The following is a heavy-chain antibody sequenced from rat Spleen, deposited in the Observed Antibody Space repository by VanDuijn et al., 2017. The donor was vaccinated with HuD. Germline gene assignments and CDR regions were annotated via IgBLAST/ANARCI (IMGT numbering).Heavy chain of an antibody. CDR1: GFTFSTFA. D-gene: IGHD1-4*01. CDR3: VKAGPYGYSHFDY. Sequence: EVQLVESGGGLVQPGRSLKLSCVASGFTFSTFAMAWVRQAPKKGLEWVATITSGGSNTYYPDSVKGRFTISRDNAKSTLYLQMDSLRSEDTATYYCVKAGPYGYSHFDYWGQGVMVTVSS. J-gene: IGHJ2*01. V-gene: IGHV5-25*01. CDR2: ITSGGSNT.